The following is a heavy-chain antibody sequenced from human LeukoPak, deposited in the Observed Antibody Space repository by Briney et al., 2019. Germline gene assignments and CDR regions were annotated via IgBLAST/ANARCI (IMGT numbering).Heavy chain of an antibody. CDR2: IYSGGST. J-gene: IGHJ3*02. V-gene: IGHV3-53*01. Sequence: GGSLRLSCAASGFTVSSNYMSWVRQAPGKGLEWVSVIYSGGSTYYADSVKGRFTISRDNSKNTLYLQMNSLRAEDTAVYYCVARYSSGWYGPDAFDIWGQGTMVTVSS. CDR1: GFTVSSNY. CDR3: VARYSSGWYGPDAFDI. D-gene: IGHD6-19*01.